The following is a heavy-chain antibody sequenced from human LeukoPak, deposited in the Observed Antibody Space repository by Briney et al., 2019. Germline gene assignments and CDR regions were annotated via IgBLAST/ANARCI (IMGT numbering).Heavy chain of an antibody. V-gene: IGHV5-51*01. Sequence: GESLKISCKGSGYNFTNYWIGWVRQVPGKGLEWRGIIYPGDSDTRYSPSFQGQFTISADKSISTAYRQWSSLKASDTAIYSCAEAGYNRALGNYWGREPWSPSPQ. CDR3: AEAGYNRALGNY. D-gene: IGHD3-10*01. J-gene: IGHJ4*02. CDR1: GYNFTNYW. CDR2: IYPGDSDT.